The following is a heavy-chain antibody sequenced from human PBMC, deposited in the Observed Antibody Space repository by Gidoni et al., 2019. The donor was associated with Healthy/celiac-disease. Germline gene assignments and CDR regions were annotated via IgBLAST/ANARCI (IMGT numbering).Heavy chain of an antibody. J-gene: IGHJ4*02. Sequence: QVQLVESGGGVCQPRRSLSRSCAASGFTFSSYRMHLVRQAPGKGLEWVAVISYDGRNKYYADSVKGRFTISRDNSKNTLYLQMNSLRAEDTAVYYCARTVAGVFDYWGQGTLVTVSS. CDR2: ISYDGRNK. CDR1: GFTFSSYR. CDR3: ARTVAGVFDY. V-gene: IGHV3-30*03. D-gene: IGHD6-19*01.